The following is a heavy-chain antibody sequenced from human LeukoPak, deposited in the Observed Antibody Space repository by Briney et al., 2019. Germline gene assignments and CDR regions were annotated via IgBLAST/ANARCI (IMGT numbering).Heavy chain of an antibody. J-gene: IGHJ6*02. CDR1: EFTFSNYA. CDR2: ISSGGGDT. V-gene: IGHV3-23*01. Sequence: GGSLRLSCVASEFTFSNYAMNWVRQAPGKGLEWVSTISSGGGDTYIADSVKGRFTISRDNSKYTLYLQMNRLRADDTAVYYCAKAEGATLYYYGVDVWGQGTTVTVSS. CDR3: AKAEGATLYYYGVDV.